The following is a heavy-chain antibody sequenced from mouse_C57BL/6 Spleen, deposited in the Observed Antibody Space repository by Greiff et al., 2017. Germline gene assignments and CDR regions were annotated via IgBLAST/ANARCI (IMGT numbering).Heavy chain of an antibody. J-gene: IGHJ1*03. Sequence: EVKLQESGGGLVQPGGSLKLSCAASGFTFSDYGMAWVRQAPRKGPEWVAFISNLAYSIYYADTVTGRFTISRENAKNTLYLEMSSLRSEDTAMYYCARHPNWDWYFDVWGTGTTVTVSS. CDR1: GFTFSDYG. D-gene: IGHD4-1*01. CDR3: ARHPNWDWYFDV. V-gene: IGHV5-15*01. CDR2: ISNLAYSI.